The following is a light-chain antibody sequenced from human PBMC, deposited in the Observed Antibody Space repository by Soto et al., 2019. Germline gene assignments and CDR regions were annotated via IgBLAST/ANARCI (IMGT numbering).Light chain of an antibody. V-gene: IGLV2-23*03. CDR1: SSGVGSYNL. CDR3: CSYAGSSSFL. CDR2: EGT. Sequence: QSVLTQPASVSGSPGQSITISCTGTSSGVGSYNLVSWYQQHPGEAPKLMIYEGTKRPSGVSNRFSGSKSGNTASLTISGLQAEDEADYYCCSYAGSSSFLFGGGTKLTVL. J-gene: IGLJ2*01.